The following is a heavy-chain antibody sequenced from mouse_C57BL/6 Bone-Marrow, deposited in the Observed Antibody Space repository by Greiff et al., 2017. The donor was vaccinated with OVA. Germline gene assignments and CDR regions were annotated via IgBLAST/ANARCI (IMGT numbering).Heavy chain of an antibody. CDR2: ISDGGSYT. V-gene: IGHV5-4*01. Sequence: EVQLVESGGGLVKPGGSLKLSCAASGFTFSSYAMSWVRQTPEKRLEWVATISDGGSYTYYPDNVKGRFTISSDNSKNNLYLQMSHLKSEDTAMDYCASHSNYDAMDYWGQGTSVTVSS. J-gene: IGHJ4*01. CDR3: ASHSNYDAMDY. D-gene: IGHD2-5*01. CDR1: GFTFSSYA.